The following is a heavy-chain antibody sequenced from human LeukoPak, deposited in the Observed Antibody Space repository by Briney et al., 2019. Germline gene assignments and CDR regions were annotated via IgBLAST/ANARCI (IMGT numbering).Heavy chain of an antibody. CDR3: TRQPGVAAAGTRYYYYYMDV. CDR1: GFTFSGSA. J-gene: IGHJ6*03. V-gene: IGHV3-73*01. D-gene: IGHD6-13*01. Sequence: GGSLKLSCAASGFTFSGSAMHWVRQASGKGLEWVGRIRSKANSYATAYAASVKGRFTISRDDSKNTAYLQMNSLKTEDTAVYYCTRQPGVAAAGTRYYYYYMDVWGKGTTVTVSS. CDR2: IRSKANSYAT.